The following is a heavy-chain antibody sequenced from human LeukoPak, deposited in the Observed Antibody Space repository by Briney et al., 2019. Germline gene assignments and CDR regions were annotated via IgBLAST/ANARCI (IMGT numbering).Heavy chain of an antibody. D-gene: IGHD1-1*01. CDR3: ARVVTVAWSERRPGYFYMDV. V-gene: IGHV3-21*01. Sequence: GGSLRLSCAASGFTFSSYGMNWVRQAPGKGLEWVASISSTGSYIYYADSGKGRFTISRDNAKKSLYLQMNSLRAEDTAVCYCARVVTVAWSERRPGYFYMDVWGKGTTVTVSS. CDR2: ISSTGSYI. J-gene: IGHJ6*03. CDR1: GFTFSSYG.